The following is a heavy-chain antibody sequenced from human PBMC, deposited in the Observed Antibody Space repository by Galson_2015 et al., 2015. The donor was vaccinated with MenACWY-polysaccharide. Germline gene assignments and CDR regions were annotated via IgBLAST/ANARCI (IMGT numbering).Heavy chain of an antibody. CDR1: GGIFKAYA. V-gene: IGHV1-69*04. CDR3: ARDQGGYSGSYPHP. Sequence: SVKVSCKASGGIFKAYAISWVRQAPGQGLEWMGRIIPVLNVTNYAQKFQDRVTITADKSTSTGYMELRNLTLVDTAVYFCARDQGGYSGSYPHPWGQGTVVSVSS. D-gene: IGHD1-26*01. J-gene: IGHJ3*01. CDR2: IIPVLNVT.